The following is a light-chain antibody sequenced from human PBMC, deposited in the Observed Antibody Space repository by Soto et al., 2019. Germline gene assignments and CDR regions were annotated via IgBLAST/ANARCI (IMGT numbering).Light chain of an antibody. CDR1: SSNIGSNT. J-gene: IGLJ1*01. CDR2: SNN. Sequence: QLVLTQPPSASGTPGQRVTISCSGSSSNIGSNTVNWYQQLPGTAPKLLIYSNNQRPSGVPDRFSGCKSGTSASLAISGLQSEDEADYYCAAWDDSLNGYVFGTGTKLTVL. CDR3: AAWDDSLNGYV. V-gene: IGLV1-44*01.